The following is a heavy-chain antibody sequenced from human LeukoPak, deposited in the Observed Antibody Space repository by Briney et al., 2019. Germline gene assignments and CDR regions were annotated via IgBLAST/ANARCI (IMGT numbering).Heavy chain of an antibody. J-gene: IGHJ4*02. CDR1: GGTFSSYA. Sequence: SVKVSCKASGGTFSSYAISWVRQAPGQGLEWMGGIIPIFGTANYAQKFQGRVTITADESTSTAYMELSSLRSEDTAVYYCASYPRYSSSPPFDYWGQGTLVTVSS. D-gene: IGHD2-21*01. CDR2: IIPIFGTA. V-gene: IGHV1-69*01. CDR3: ASYPRYSSSPPFDY.